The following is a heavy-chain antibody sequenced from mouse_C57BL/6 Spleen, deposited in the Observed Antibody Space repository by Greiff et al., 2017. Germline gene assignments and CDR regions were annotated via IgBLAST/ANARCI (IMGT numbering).Heavy chain of an antibody. Sequence: EVKLVESGGGLVKPGGSLKLSCAASGFTFSDYGMHWVRQAPEKGLEWVAYISSGSSTIYYADTVKGRFTISRDNAKNTLFLQMTSLRSEDTAMYYCARRTAYYYAMDYWGQGTSVTVSS. J-gene: IGHJ4*01. CDR2: ISSGSSTI. CDR3: ARRTAYYYAMDY. CDR1: GFTFSDYG. V-gene: IGHV5-17*01. D-gene: IGHD3-3*01.